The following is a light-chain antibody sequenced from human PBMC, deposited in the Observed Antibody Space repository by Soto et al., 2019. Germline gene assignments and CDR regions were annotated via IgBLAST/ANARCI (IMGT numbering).Light chain of an antibody. CDR3: QQYGSSPFT. CDR1: QSVGNNY. V-gene: IGKV3-20*01. Sequence: EIVLTQSPGTLSLSPGERATLSCRASQSVGNNYLAWYQQKPGQAPRLLIYTASRRATDITDRFSGSGSGTDFTLTISGLEPEDFAVYYCQQYGSSPFTFGPGTKVDIK. CDR2: TAS. J-gene: IGKJ3*01.